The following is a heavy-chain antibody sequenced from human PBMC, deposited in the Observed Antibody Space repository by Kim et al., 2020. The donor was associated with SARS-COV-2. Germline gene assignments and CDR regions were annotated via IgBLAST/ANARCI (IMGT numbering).Heavy chain of an antibody. V-gene: IGHV1-3*01. Sequence: ASVKVSCKASGYTFSDYAMHWVRQAPGQRLEWMGWINGGNGNTKYSQNFQDRVTITKDTSASTVYMDLSSLRSDDTAIYYCVRAIPVAGKGPGDYWGQGTLVTVSS. D-gene: IGHD6-19*01. CDR2: INGGNGNT. CDR3: VRAIPVAGKGPGDY. J-gene: IGHJ4*02. CDR1: GYTFSDYA.